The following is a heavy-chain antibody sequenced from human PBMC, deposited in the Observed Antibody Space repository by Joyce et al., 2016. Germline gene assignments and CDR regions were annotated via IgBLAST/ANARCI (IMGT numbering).Heavy chain of an antibody. CDR2: IYYSGST. D-gene: IGHD7-27*01. V-gene: IGHV4-59*11. CDR1: GGSISIHY. J-gene: IGHJ6*02. Sequence: QVQLQESGPGLVKPSETLSLTCTVSGGSISIHYWSWIRQPPGKRLGWMGYIYYSGSTNNNPSLKSRVTISVDTSKNQFSLKLRSVSAADTAVYYCARGLGTPYGMDVWGQGTTVTVSS. CDR3: ARGLGTPYGMDV.